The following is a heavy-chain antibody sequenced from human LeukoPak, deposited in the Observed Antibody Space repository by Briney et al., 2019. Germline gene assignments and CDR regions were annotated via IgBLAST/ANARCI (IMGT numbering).Heavy chain of an antibody. V-gene: IGHV3-66*01. Sequence: GGSLRLSCAASGFTVNSNYMSWVRQAPRKGLEWVSVIYSGGSTYYADSVKGRVNISRDNSKNTLYLQMNSLRAEDTAVYYCAREYSGYDSVSGYFDYWGQATPVTVSS. CDR1: GFTVNSNY. CDR3: AREYSGYDSVSGYFDY. D-gene: IGHD5-12*01. CDR2: IYSGGST. J-gene: IGHJ4*02.